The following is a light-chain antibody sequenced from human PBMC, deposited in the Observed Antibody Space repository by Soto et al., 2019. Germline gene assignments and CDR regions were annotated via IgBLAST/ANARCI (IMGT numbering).Light chain of an antibody. CDR3: QQYTGPPST. Sequence: EIVLTQSPDTLSLSPGEIATLSFSASQTVSSNYFAWCQKTPDQPPSLLIYGASTRAAGTPDRFSSSGSGKDFTLTITRLEPEDSAVYFCQQYTGPPSTFGQGTRLEIK. CDR1: QTVSSNY. CDR2: GAS. V-gene: IGKV3-20*01. J-gene: IGKJ5*01.